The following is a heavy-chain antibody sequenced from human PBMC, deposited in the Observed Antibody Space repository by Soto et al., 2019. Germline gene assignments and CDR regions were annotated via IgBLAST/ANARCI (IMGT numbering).Heavy chain of an antibody. V-gene: IGHV1-2*02. J-gene: IGHJ4*02. CDR1: GPTFIAYY. D-gene: IGHD5-12*01. CDR3: ARVSVDVPE. Sequence: QLVQSGAEVKKPGASVKVSCKPSGPTFIAYYIHWVRQAPGQGLEWMGWIDPKSGGTTYEQKFLGRLTMTRDASINTAYMELNRRTSDDTAVYYCARVSVDVPEWGQGTLLTVSS. CDR2: IDPKSGGT.